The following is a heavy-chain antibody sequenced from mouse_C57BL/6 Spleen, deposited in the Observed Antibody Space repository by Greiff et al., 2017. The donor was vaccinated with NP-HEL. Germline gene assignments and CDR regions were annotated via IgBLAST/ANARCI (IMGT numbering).Heavy chain of an antibody. CDR3: TGYDYGWYFDV. Sequence: EVMLVESGGGLVQPGGSMKLSCVASGFTFSNYWMNWVRQSPEKGLEWVAQIRLKSDNYATHYAESVKGRFTISRDDSKSSVYLQMNNLRAEDTGIYYCTGYDYGWYFDVWGTGTTVTVSS. D-gene: IGHD2-4*01. J-gene: IGHJ1*03. V-gene: IGHV6-3*01. CDR2: IRLKSDNYAT. CDR1: GFTFSNYW.